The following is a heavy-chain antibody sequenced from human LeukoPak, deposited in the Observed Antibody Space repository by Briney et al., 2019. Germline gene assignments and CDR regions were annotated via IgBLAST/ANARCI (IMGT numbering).Heavy chain of an antibody. V-gene: IGHV4-4*07. J-gene: IGHJ4*02. CDR1: GYSMKYDY. Sequence: SETLSLTCTVSGYSMKYDYWSWVRQPAGKGVEWIARIYTGGTTNYNPSLKNRATISVDKSNNQFSLKLTSVTAADTAIYYCARDNSGSYPPIFDSWGQGTLVTVSS. CDR2: IYTGGTT. D-gene: IGHD1-26*01. CDR3: ARDNSGSYPPIFDS.